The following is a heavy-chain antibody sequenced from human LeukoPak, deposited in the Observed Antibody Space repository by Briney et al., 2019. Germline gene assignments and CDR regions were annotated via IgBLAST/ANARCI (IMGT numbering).Heavy chain of an antibody. CDR3: ACDLFFNYDSSGYYYD. D-gene: IGHD3-22*01. J-gene: IGHJ4*02. CDR1: GGTFSSYA. CDR2: IIPIFGTA. Sequence: SVKVSCKASGGTFSSYAISWVRQAPGQGLEWMGGIIPIFGTANYAQKFQGRVTITADESTSTAYMELSRLRSDDTAVYYCACDLFFNYDSSGYYYDWGQGTLVTVSS. V-gene: IGHV1-69*13.